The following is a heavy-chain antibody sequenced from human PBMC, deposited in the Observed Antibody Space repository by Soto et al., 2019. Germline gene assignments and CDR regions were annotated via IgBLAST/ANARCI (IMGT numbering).Heavy chain of an antibody. CDR2: IYYSGST. V-gene: IGHV4-30-4*01. J-gene: IGHJ6*02. Sequence: SETLSLTCTVSGGSISSGDYYWSWIRQPPGKGLEWIGYIYYSGSTYYNPSLKSRVTISVDTSKNQFSLKLSSVTAAGTAVYYCATRPGIAVDGAYYYYGMDVWGQGTTVT. CDR1: GGSISSGDYY. CDR3: ATRPGIAVDGAYYYYGMDV. D-gene: IGHD6-19*01.